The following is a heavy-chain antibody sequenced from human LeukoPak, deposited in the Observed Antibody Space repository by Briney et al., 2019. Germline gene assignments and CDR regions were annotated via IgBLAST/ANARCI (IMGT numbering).Heavy chain of an antibody. J-gene: IGHJ4*02. CDR2: VSSDGSIT. D-gene: IGHD6-19*01. Sequence: PGGSLRLSCAASGFTFSNYWMPWVRHAPGKGLVWVSRVSSDGSITTYADSVKGRFTISRDNAKNTLYLQMNSLRAEDTAVYYCTRDLDSSAWYGDWGQGTLVTVSS. CDR1: GFTFSNYW. V-gene: IGHV3-74*01. CDR3: TRDLDSSAWYGD.